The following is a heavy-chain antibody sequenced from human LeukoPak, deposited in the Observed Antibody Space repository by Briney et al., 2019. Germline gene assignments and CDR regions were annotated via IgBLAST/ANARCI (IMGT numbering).Heavy chain of an antibody. Sequence: GGSLRLSCAASGFTFSSYGMHWVRQAPGKGLEWVAVISYDGSNKYYADSVKGRFTISRDNSKNTLYLQMNSLRAEDTAVYYCARDTEDSSGYSPDYWGQGTLVTVSS. CDR2: ISYDGSNK. J-gene: IGHJ4*02. D-gene: IGHD3-22*01. CDR3: ARDTEDSSGYSPDY. V-gene: IGHV3-30*03. CDR1: GFTFSSYG.